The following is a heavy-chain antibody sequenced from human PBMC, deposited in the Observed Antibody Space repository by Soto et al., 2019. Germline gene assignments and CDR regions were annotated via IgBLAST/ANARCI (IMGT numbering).Heavy chain of an antibody. CDR1: GGSISSGDYY. Sequence: TLSLTCTVSGGSISSGDYYWSWIRQPPGKGLEWIGYIHYSGSTYYNPSLKSRVTISVDTSKNQFSLKLSSVTAADTAVYYCARASSVQLTRHQQYWGQGTLVTVSS. D-gene: IGHD1-1*01. CDR2: IHYSGST. V-gene: IGHV4-30-4*01. CDR3: ARASSVQLTRHQQY. J-gene: IGHJ4*02.